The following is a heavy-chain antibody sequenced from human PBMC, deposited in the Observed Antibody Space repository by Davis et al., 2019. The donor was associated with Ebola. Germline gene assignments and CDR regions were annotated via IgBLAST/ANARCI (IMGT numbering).Heavy chain of an antibody. CDR1: GYTFTSYY. CDR2: INPSGGST. CDR3: ARALIPAAMPTYYYGMDV. V-gene: IGHV1-46*01. D-gene: IGHD2-2*01. Sequence: ASVKVSCKASGYTFTSYYMHWVRQAPGQGLEWMGIINPSGGSTSYAQKFQGRVTMTRDTSTSTVYMELSSLRSENTAVYYCARALIPAAMPTYYYGMDVWGTGTTVTVSS. J-gene: IGHJ6*04.